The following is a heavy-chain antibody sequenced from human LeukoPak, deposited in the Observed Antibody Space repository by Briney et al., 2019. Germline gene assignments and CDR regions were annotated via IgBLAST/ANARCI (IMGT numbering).Heavy chain of an antibody. V-gene: IGHV1-69*01. CDR2: IIPIFGTA. Sequence: GSSVKVSCKASGGTFSSYAISWVRQAPGQGLEWMGGIIPIFGTANYAQNFQGRVTITADESTSTAYMELRSLRSDDTAVYYCARTGTTVVTVAHYWGQGTLVTVSS. CDR3: ARTGTTVVTVAHY. CDR1: GGTFSSYA. J-gene: IGHJ4*02. D-gene: IGHD4-23*01.